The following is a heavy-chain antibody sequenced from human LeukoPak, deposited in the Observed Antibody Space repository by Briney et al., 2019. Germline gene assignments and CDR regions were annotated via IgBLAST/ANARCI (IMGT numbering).Heavy chain of an antibody. CDR3: AKDSRGLIVVVAATPGYFDY. CDR2: ISYDVGIK. Sequence: SLRHSCAPSLFTLSGYSTRSGCETLHKGRWRGADISYDVGIKYYTESVKSRDTISRDNSKNTLYMPMNSLRAEDTAVYYCAKDSRGLIVVVAATPGYFDYWGAGTLVTVSS. J-gene: IGHJ4*02. CDR1: LFTLSGYS. V-gene: IGHV3-30*18. D-gene: IGHD2-21*02.